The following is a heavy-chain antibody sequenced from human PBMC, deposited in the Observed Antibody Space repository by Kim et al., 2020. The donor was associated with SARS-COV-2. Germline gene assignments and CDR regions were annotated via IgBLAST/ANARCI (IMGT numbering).Heavy chain of an antibody. D-gene: IGHD6-13*01. CDR2: IYYSGST. J-gene: IGHJ6*02. Sequence: SQTLSLTCTVSGGSISSSSYYWGWIRQPPGKGLEWIGSIYYSGSTYYNPSLKSRVTISVDTSKNQFSLKLSSVTAADTAVYYCARDRGGSWASSLFGPDGAADVDVWGQGTTVTVSS. CDR1: GGSISSSSYY. CDR3: ARDRGGSWASSLFGPDGAADVDV. V-gene: IGHV4-39*07.